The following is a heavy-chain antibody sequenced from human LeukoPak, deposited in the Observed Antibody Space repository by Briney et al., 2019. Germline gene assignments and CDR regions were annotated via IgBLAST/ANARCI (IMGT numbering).Heavy chain of an antibody. CDR2: INPSGGST. CDR3: ARGPHSSSWPDIPRDY. CDR1: GYTFTNYY. V-gene: IGHV1-46*01. J-gene: IGHJ4*02. Sequence: AASVTVSCTASGYTFTNYYIHWVRQAPGHGIEWMGIINPSGGSTSYAQKFHGRVTMTRDTSTSTVYMNLSSLRSEDTAVYYCARGPHSSSWPDIPRDYWGQGTLVTVSS. D-gene: IGHD6-13*01.